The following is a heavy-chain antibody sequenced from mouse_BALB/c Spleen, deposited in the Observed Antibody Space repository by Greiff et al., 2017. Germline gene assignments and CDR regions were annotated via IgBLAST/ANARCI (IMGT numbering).Heavy chain of an antibody. CDR2: IYYSGTI. CDR1: GISITTGNYR. V-gene: IGHV3-5*02. CDR3: ARSYGNYHAWFAY. Sequence: EVKLMESGPGLVKPSQTVSLTCTVTGISITTGNYRWSWIRQFPGNKLEWIGYIYYSGTITYNPSLTSRTTITRDTSKNQFFLEMNSLTAEDTATYYCARSYGNYHAWFAYWGQGTLVTVSA. J-gene: IGHJ3*01. D-gene: IGHD2-1*01.